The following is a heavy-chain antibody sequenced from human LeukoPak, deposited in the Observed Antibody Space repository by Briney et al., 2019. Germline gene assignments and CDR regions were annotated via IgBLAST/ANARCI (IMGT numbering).Heavy chain of an antibody. V-gene: IGHV1-18*01. CDR3: ARATKGFYYMDV. J-gene: IGHJ6*03. Sequence: ASVKVSCKASGYTFTSYGIIWVRQAPGQGLEWMGWISPYNDKTNYAQKLQGRVTMTTDTSTSTAYMELRSLRSDDTAVYYCARATKGFYYMDVWGKGTTVTVSS. CDR2: ISPYNDKT. CDR1: GYTFTSYG.